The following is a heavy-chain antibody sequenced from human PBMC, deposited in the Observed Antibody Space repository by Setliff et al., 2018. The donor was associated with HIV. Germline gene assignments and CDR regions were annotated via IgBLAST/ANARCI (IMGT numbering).Heavy chain of an antibody. CDR1: GYTFTSYD. D-gene: IGHD3-16*01. J-gene: IGHJ3*01. CDR3: AKQGYADSLYAFDV. V-gene: IGHV1-2*02. CDR2: INPNGGYT. Sequence: ASVKVSCKASGYTFTSYDINWVRQAPGQGLEWMGWINPNGGYTNYAQKFLGRVTMTQDTSFTTAYLELSRLGSDDTAVYYCAKQGYADSLYAFDVWGQGTMVTVSS.